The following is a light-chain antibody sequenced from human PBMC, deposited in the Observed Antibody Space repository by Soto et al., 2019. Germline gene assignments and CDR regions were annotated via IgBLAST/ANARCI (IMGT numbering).Light chain of an antibody. Sequence: EIVLTQSPGTLSLSPGERATLSCRASQSVSSNYLAWYQQKNGQAPRLLIYDAFTWATGIPDRFSGSGSGTDFTLTISRVEPEDFAVYYCQQYGSSPYTFGQGTKLEIK. J-gene: IGKJ2*01. CDR3: QQYGSSPYT. CDR2: DAF. V-gene: IGKV3-20*01. CDR1: QSVSSNY.